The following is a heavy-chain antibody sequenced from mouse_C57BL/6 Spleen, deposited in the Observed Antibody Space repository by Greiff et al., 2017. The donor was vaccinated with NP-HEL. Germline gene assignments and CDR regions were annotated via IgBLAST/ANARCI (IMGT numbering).Heavy chain of an antibody. V-gene: IGHV1-9*01. CDR1: GYTFTGYW. CDR3: ARGGIDYYGSSYGFAY. CDR2: ILPGSGST. Sequence: VHLVESGAELMKPGASVKLSCKATGYTFTGYWIEWVKQRPGHGLEWIGEILPGSGSTNYNEKFKGKATFTADTSSNTAYMQLSSLTTEDSAIYYCARGGIDYYGSSYGFAYWGQGTLVTVSA. D-gene: IGHD1-1*01. J-gene: IGHJ3*01.